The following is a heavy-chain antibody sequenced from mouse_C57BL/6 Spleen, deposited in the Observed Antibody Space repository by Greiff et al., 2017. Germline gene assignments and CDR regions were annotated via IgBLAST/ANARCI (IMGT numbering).Heavy chain of an antibody. CDR3: TSIITTVVYFDY. J-gene: IGHJ2*01. Sequence: VKLQQPGAELVKPGASVKLSCKASGYTFTSYWMHWVKQRPGQGLEWIGMIHPNSGSTNYNEKFKSKATLTVDKSSSTAYMQLSSLTSEDSAVYYCTSIITTVVYFDYWGQGTTLTVSS. V-gene: IGHV1-64*01. D-gene: IGHD1-1*01. CDR2: IHPNSGST. CDR1: GYTFTSYW.